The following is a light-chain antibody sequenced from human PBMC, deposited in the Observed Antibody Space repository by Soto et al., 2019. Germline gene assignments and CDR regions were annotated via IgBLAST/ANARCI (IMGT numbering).Light chain of an antibody. V-gene: IGLV1-44*01. CDR2: NNN. J-gene: IGLJ2*01. CDR3: AAWDDSLNGVV. Sequence: QPVLTQPPSASGTPGQRVTISCSGSNSNIGSNTVNWYQQLPGTAPKLLIYNNNQRPSGVPDRFSGSKSGTSASLAISGLQSEDEADYYCAAWDDSLNGVVFGGGTKVTVL. CDR1: NSNIGSNT.